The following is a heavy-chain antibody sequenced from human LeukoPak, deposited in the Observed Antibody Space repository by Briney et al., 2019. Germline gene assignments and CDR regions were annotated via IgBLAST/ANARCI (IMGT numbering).Heavy chain of an antibody. Sequence: ASVKVSCKASGYTFTSYGITWVRQAPGQGLEWMGWISVYTGNTNYAQKLQGRVTMTTDTSTTTAYMKLKSLRSDDTAVYYCARPLFTSGYPIYYWGQGTLVTVSS. J-gene: IGHJ4*02. CDR3: ARPLFTSGYPIYY. CDR1: GYTFTSYG. CDR2: ISVYTGNT. V-gene: IGHV1-18*01. D-gene: IGHD3-22*01.